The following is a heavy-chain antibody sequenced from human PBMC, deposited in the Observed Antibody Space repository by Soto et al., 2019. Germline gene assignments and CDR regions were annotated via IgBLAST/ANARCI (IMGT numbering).Heavy chain of an antibody. V-gene: IGHV3-30-3*01. CDR3: ARLEVDTAMPSGMDV. CDR2: ISYDGSNK. CDR1: GFTFSSYA. D-gene: IGHD5-18*01. J-gene: IGHJ6*02. Sequence: PGGSLRLSCAASGFTFSSYAMHWVRQAPGKGLEWVAVISYDGSNKYYADSVKGRFTISRDNSKNTLYLQMNSLRAEDTAVYYCARLEVDTAMPSGMDVWGQGTTVTVSS.